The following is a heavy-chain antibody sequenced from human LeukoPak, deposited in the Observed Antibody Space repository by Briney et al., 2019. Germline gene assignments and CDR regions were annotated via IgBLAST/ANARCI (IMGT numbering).Heavy chain of an antibody. J-gene: IGHJ4*02. CDR2: ISSSSSYI. CDR1: GFTFCRYS. V-gene: IGHV3-21*01. D-gene: IGHD6-13*01. CDR3: ARAHSSSWFYFDY. Sequence: GGSLRLSCAASGFTFCRYSLNWVRQAPGKGLEWVSSISSSSSYIYYADSVKGRFTISRDNAKNSLYLKMNSLRAEDTAVYYCARAHSSSWFYFDYWGQGTLVTVSS.